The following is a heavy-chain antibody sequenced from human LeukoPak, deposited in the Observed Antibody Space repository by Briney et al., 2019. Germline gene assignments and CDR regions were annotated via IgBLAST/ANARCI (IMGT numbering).Heavy chain of an antibody. V-gene: IGHV4-39*07. J-gene: IGHJ5*02. CDR2: IYYSGST. CDR3: ARDYWNDVPFDP. D-gene: IGHD1-1*01. CDR1: GGSISSSSYY. Sequence: PSETLSLTCTVSGGSISSSSYYWGWIRQPPGKGLEWIGSIYYSGSTYYNPSLKSRVTISVDTSKNQFSLKLSSVTAADTAVYYCARDYWNDVPFDPWGQGTLVTVSS.